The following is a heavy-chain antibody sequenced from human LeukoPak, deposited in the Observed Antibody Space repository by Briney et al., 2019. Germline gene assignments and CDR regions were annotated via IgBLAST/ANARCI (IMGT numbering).Heavy chain of an antibody. CDR3: AKDARFYSTDYYFDY. V-gene: IGHV3-9*01. D-gene: IGHD6-13*01. CDR2: ISWNSGSI. CDR1: GFTFDDYA. Sequence: GRSLRLSCAASGFTFDDYAMHWVRRAPGKGLEWVSGISWNSGSIGYADSVKGRFTISRDNAKNSLYLQMNSLRAEDTALYYCAKDARFYSTDYYFDYWGQGTLVTVSS. J-gene: IGHJ4*02.